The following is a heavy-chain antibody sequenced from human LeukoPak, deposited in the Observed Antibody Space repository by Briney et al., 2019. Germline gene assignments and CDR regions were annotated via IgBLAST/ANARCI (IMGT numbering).Heavy chain of an antibody. V-gene: IGHV3-30-3*01. J-gene: IGHJ4*02. Sequence: GGSLRLSCAASGFTFSSYAMHWVRQAPGKGLEWVAVISYDGSNKYYADSVKGRFTISRDNSKNTLYLQMNSLRAEDTAAYYCARVGQWLRSYYFDYWGQGTLVTVSS. CDR1: GFTFSSYA. CDR2: ISYDGSNK. CDR3: ARVGQWLRSYYFDY. D-gene: IGHD5-12*01.